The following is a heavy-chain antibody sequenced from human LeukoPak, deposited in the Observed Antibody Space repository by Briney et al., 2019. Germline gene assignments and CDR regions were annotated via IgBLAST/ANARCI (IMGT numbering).Heavy chain of an antibody. CDR1: GFTFSSYW. Sequence: PGGSLRLSCAASGFTFSSYWMSWVRQAPGKGLDWVANIKQDGSEKYYVDSVKGRFTISRDNAKNSLYLQMNSVRAEDTAVYYCARDSISIVVVVAATPGPFGYWGQGTLVTVSS. J-gene: IGHJ4*02. CDR3: ARDSISIVVVVAATPGPFGY. V-gene: IGHV3-7*01. CDR2: IKQDGSEK. D-gene: IGHD2-15*01.